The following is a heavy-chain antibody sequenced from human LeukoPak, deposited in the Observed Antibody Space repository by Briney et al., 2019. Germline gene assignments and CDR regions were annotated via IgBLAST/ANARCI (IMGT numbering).Heavy chain of an antibody. J-gene: IGHJ4*02. V-gene: IGHV3-74*01. Sequence: GSLRLSCAASGFAFSSYWLHWVRQAPGKGLVWVSHVNSDGSSTNYADSVEGRFTVSRDNAKSTLFLQMNSLRVEDTALYYCVSGDYGNYWGQGTLVTVSS. CDR2: VNSDGSST. CDR3: VSGDYGNY. D-gene: IGHD4-17*01. CDR1: GFAFSSYW.